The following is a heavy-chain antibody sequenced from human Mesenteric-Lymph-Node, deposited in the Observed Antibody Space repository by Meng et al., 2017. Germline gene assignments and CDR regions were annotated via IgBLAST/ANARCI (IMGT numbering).Heavy chain of an antibody. V-gene: IGHV3-11*01. CDR1: GFTFSDYH. J-gene: IGHJ6*02. Sequence: GESLKISCAASGFTFSDYHMTWIRQAPGKGLEWVSYISTSGNAIYYADSVKGRFTISRDNTKNSVFLQMNSLRAEDTAVYYCARYCNGGSCYYYYGTDVWGQGTAVTVSS. CDR3: ARYCNGGSCYYYYGTDV. CDR2: ISTSGNAI. D-gene: IGHD2-15*01.